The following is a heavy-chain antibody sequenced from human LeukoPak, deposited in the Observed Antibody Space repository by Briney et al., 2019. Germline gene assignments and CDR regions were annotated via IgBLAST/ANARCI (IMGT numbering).Heavy chain of an antibody. D-gene: IGHD2-2*01. CDR1: GYTFTSYG. CDR2: ISAYNGNT. J-gene: IGHJ5*02. CDR3: ARGSGWLGYCSSTSRFDFDP. V-gene: IGHV1-18*01. Sequence: ASVKVSCKASGYTFTSYGISWARQAPGQGLEWMGWISAYNGNTNYAQKLQGRVTMTTDTSTSTAYMELRSLRSDDTAVYYCARGSGWLGYCSSTSRFDFDPWGQGTLVTVSS.